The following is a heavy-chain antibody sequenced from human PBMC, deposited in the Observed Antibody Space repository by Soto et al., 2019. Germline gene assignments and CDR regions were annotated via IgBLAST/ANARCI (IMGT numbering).Heavy chain of an antibody. Sequence: SETLSLTCTVSGVSIISGGYYWSWIRQHPGKGLEWIGYIYYSGSTYYSPSLKSRVTISVDTSKNQFSLKLRSVTAADTAVYYCARSVFPWGQGTLVTVSS. CDR2: IYYSGST. J-gene: IGHJ5*02. CDR1: GVSIISGGYY. V-gene: IGHV4-31*03. CDR3: ARSVFP.